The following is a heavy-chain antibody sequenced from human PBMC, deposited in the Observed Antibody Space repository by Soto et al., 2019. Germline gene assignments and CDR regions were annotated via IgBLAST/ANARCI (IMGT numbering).Heavy chain of an antibody. D-gene: IGHD5-12*01. CDR3: ARKTYDSGSVDY. V-gene: IGHV4-4*02. J-gene: IGHJ4*02. CDR2: IYHGGST. CDR1: GGSISTSNW. Sequence: QVQLQESGPGLVKPSGTLSLTCAVSGGSISTSNWWSWVRQPPGKGLEWIGEIYHGGSTNYNPSLKSRVIILVDKSKTQFSLKLSSVSAADTAVYYCARKTYDSGSVDYWGQGNLVTVFS.